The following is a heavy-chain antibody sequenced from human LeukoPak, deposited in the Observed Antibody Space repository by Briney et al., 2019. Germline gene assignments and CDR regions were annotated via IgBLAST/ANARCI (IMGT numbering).Heavy chain of an antibody. CDR2: IWYDGSNI. CDR3: AKELDGYNSGFDY. CDR1: GFTFSSYG. J-gene: IGHJ4*02. D-gene: IGHD5-24*01. V-gene: IGHV3-33*06. Sequence: GGSLRLSCAASGFTFSSYGMHWVRQAPGKGLEWVAVIWYDGSNIYYADSVKGRFTISRDNSKNTLYLQMNSLRAEDTAVYYCAKELDGYNSGFDYWGQGTLVTVSS.